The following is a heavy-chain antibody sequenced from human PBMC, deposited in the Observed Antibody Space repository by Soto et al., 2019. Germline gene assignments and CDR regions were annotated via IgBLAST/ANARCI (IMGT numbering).Heavy chain of an antibody. D-gene: IGHD3-16*02. J-gene: IGHJ4*02. CDR3: ARARGAIVDY. CDR1: GGTFSSYA. CDR2: TIPIFGTA. V-gene: IGHV1-69*01. Sequence: SVKVSCKASGGTFSSYAISWVRQAPGQGLEWMGGTIPIFGTATYAQKFQGRVTITADESTSTAYMELSRLRSEDTAVYYCARARGAIVDYWGQGTLVTVSS.